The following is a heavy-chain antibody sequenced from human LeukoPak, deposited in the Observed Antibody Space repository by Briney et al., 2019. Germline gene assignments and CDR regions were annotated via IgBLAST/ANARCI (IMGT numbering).Heavy chain of an antibody. CDR2: IYYSGST. CDR1: GGSVSSGSYY. CDR3: VREGSSSWYYAFDI. D-gene: IGHD6-13*01. J-gene: IGHJ3*02. V-gene: IGHV4-61*01. Sequence: SETLSLTCTVSGGSVSSGSYYWSWIRQPPGKGLEWIGYIYYSGSTNYNPSLKSRVTISVDTSKNQFSLKLSSVTAADTAVYYCVREGSSSWYYAFDIWGQGTMVTVSS.